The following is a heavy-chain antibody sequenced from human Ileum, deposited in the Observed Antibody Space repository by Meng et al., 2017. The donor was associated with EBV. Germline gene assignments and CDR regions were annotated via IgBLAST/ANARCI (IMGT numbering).Heavy chain of an antibody. J-gene: IGHJ4*02. Sequence: VQLEVRGPGLVTPSAPLALTCVVHGYLISTTNGGGWIRKPPGKGREWIGHIYYSGTTYNNPSLKSRVTMSIDPSKNQFSLKLSSVTAVDTAVYYCARNSESGSYIDYWGLGTLVTVSS. CDR3: ARNSESGSYIDY. CDR1: GYLISTTNG. V-gene: IGHV4-28*01. CDR2: IYYSGTT. D-gene: IGHD1-26*01.